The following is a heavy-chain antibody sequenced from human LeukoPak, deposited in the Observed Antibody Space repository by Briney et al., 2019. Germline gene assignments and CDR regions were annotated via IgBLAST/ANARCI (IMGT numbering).Heavy chain of an antibody. CDR2: ISSSSSYI. D-gene: IGHD6-19*01. CDR3: ARDAVAGISVD. V-gene: IGHV3-21*01. J-gene: IGHJ4*02. Sequence: PGGSLRLSCAASGFTFSSYSMNWVRQAPGKGLEWVSSISSSSSYIYYADSVKGRFTISRDNANSSLYLQMNSLRAEDTAVYYCARDAVAGISVDWGQGTLVTVSS. CDR1: GFTFSSYS.